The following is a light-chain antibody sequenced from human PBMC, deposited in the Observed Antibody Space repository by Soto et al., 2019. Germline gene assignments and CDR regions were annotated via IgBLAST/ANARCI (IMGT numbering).Light chain of an antibody. V-gene: IGLV2-11*01. Sequence: QSALTQPRSVSGSPGQSVTISCTGTSSDVGGYNYVSWYQQHPGQAPKLMIYDVSKRPSGVPDRFSGSKSGNTASLTISGLQAEDEADYYCCSYAGSYPVFGGETKLTVL. CDR2: DVS. CDR3: CSYAGSYPV. J-gene: IGLJ2*01. CDR1: SSDVGGYNY.